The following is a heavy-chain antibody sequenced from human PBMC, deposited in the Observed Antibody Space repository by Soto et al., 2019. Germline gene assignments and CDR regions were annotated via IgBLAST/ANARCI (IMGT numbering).Heavy chain of an antibody. CDR1: GYSFTKYC. CDR2: IKPRTGST. D-gene: IGHD2-15*01. V-gene: IGHV1-46*01. CDR3: ARDGGLLTASWHYDR. J-gene: IGHJ2*01. Sequence: QVQLVQSGADVKKPGTSVKVSCKAAGYSFTKYCMYWVRQAPGHGLEWMGMIKPRTGSTRYAQKFQDRVTLTRDTSTTTGYTELSTLISDDTAVYYCARDGGLLTASWHYDRWGPGTLVTVSS.